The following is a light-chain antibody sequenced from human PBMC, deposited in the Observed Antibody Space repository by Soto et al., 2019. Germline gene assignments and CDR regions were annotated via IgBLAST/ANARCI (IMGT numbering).Light chain of an antibody. Sequence: EIVLTQSACTLSLSTGERATLSCRASQSVSNNYLAWYQQKPSQAPRLLIYGASNRATGIPDRFSGSGSGTDFTLTISRLEPEDFAVYYCQQYGSSGTFAQGTKVDI. V-gene: IGKV3-20*01. CDR2: GAS. CDR1: QSVSNNY. J-gene: IGKJ1*01. CDR3: QQYGSSGT.